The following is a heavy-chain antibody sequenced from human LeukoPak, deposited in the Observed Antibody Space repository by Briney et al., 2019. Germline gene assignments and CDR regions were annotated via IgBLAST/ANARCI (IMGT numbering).Heavy chain of an antibody. CDR3: AREEPQVAFDI. CDR1: GGSFSGYY. V-gene: IGHV4-59*01. Sequence: SETLSLTCAVYGGSFSGYYWSWIRQPPGKGLERIGYIYYSGSTNYNPSLKSRVTISVDTSKNQLSLKLSSVTAADTAVYYCAREEPQVAFDIWGQGTMVTVSS. D-gene: IGHD1-14*01. J-gene: IGHJ3*02. CDR2: IYYSGST.